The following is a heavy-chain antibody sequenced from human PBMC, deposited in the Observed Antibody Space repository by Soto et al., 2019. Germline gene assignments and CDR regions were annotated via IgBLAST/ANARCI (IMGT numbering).Heavy chain of an antibody. J-gene: IGHJ4*02. Sequence: GGSLRLSCAASGFTFSFYAMHWVRQAPGKGLEWVSAISGSGGSTYYADSVKGRFTISRDNSKNTVYLQMSSLRVEDTAVYYCVKGEYYYDSSGYYPFDYWGQGT. V-gene: IGHV3-23*01. CDR2: ISGSGGST. CDR3: VKGEYYYDSSGYYPFDY. D-gene: IGHD3-22*01. CDR1: GFTFSFYA.